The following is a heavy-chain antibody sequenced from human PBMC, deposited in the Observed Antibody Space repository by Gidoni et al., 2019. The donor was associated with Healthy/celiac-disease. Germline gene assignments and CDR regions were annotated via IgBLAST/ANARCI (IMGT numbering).Heavy chain of an antibody. J-gene: IGHJ3*02. V-gene: IGHV3-30*18. D-gene: IGHD2-15*01. CDR3: AKGYCSGGSCLYFDAFDI. CDR1: GFTFSSYG. CDR2: ISYDGSNK. Sequence: QVQLVESGGGVVRPGMSLRLSCAASGFTFSSYGMHWVRQAPGKGLEWVAVISYDGSNKYYADSVKGRFTISRDNSKNTLYLQMNSLRAEDTAVYYCAKGYCSGGSCLYFDAFDIWGQGTMVTVSS.